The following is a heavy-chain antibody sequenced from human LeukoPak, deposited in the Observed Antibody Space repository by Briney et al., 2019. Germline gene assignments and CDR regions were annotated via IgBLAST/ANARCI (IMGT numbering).Heavy chain of an antibody. CDR1: GYSVDEYA. J-gene: IGHJ4*02. D-gene: IGHD2-2*01. V-gene: IGHV3-9*01. CDR2: INWKSDKI. CDR3: AKDRYCTSSSCPIDY. Sequence: PGGSLRLSCVGSGYSVDEYAMYWVRQVQGKGLEWVSGINWKSDKIGYADSVKGRFTISRDNSKNSLYLQMNSLRVEDTALYYCAKDRYCTSSSCPIDYWGQGTMVTVSS.